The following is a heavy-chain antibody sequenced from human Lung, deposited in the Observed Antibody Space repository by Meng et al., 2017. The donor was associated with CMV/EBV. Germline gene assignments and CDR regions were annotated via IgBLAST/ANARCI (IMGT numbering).Heavy chain of an antibody. CDR1: GFTFSDYA. J-gene: IGHJ4*02. CDR3: ARDYYDFWSGHPHY. V-gene: IGHV3-30-3*01. Sequence: SXAASGFTFSDYAMHWVRQAPGKGLEWVAITSYNENIKNYADSVKGRFTISRDNSKNILYLQMNTLRPEDTAVYYCARDYYDFWSGHPHYWGQGXLVTVS. D-gene: IGHD3-3*01. CDR2: TSYNENIK.